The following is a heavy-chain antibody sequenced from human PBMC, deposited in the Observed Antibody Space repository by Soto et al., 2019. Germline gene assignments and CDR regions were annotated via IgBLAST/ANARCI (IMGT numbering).Heavy chain of an antibody. CDR3: ARTHYYCSGSFLPWGWFDP. CDR1: GYTFTTYG. J-gene: IGHJ5*02. CDR2: TSGNNEDT. V-gene: IGHV1-18*01. Sequence: QVHLVQSGAEVKKPGASVKVSCKASGYTFTTYGISWVRQAPGQGLEWMGWTSGNNEDTKYPQKLQGRVTMTIDTSASTAYMELRSLSSDDTAGYYCARTHYYCSGSFLPWGWFDPWGQGTLVTVSS. D-gene: IGHD3-10*01.